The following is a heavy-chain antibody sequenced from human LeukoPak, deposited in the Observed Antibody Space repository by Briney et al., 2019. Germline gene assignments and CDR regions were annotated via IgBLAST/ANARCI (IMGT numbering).Heavy chain of an antibody. CDR2: IYYGGST. CDR1: GGSISSYY. CDR3: ARLPYSGTYYFDY. D-gene: IGHD1-26*01. V-gene: IGHV4-59*08. Sequence: SETLSLTCTVPGGSISSYYWSWIRQPPGKGLELIGYIYYGGSTNYNPSLKSRVTISVDTSKNQFSLKLSSVTAADTAVYYCARLPYSGTYYFDYWGQGTLVTVSS. J-gene: IGHJ4*02.